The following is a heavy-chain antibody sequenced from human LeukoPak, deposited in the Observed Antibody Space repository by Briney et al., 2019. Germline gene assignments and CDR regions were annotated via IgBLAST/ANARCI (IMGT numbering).Heavy chain of an antibody. CDR2: IYYSGST. CDR1: GGSISSYY. Sequence: PSETLSLTRTVSGGSISSYYWSWIRQPPGKGLEWIGYIYYSGSTNYNPSLKSRVTISVDTSKNQFSLKLSSVTAADTAVYYCARDMGNYFDYWGQGTLVTVSS. V-gene: IGHV4-59*01. D-gene: IGHD7-27*01. J-gene: IGHJ4*02. CDR3: ARDMGNYFDY.